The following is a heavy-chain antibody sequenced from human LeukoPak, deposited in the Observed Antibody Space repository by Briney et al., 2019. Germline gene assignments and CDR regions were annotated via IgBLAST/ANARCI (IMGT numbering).Heavy chain of an antibody. CDR2: IYHSGST. CDR1: GGSISSYY. Sequence: SETLSLTCTVSGGSISSYYWSWIRQPPGKGLECIGYIYHSGSTNYNPPLKSRVTISVDTSKKQFSLKPTPVTAADTAVYYCAMGDSLEDAFDIWGQGTMVTVSS. D-gene: IGHD2-21*02. CDR3: AMGDSLEDAFDI. V-gene: IGHV4-59*08. J-gene: IGHJ3*02.